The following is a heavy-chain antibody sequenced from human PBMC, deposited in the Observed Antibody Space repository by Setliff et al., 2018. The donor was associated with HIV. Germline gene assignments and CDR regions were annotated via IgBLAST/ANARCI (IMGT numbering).Heavy chain of an antibody. J-gene: IGHJ3*02. CDR2: IYTSGST. Sequence: LSLTCTVSDGSINSGSYYWSWIRQPAGKGLEWIGHIYTSGSTNYNPSLKSRVTISVDTSKNQFSLKLTSVTAADTAVYYCARAPYYDFWSGYFSLTNLHVFDIWGQGTMVTVSS. CDR3: ARAPYYDFWSGYFSLTNLHVFDI. CDR1: DGSINSGSYY. V-gene: IGHV4-61*09. D-gene: IGHD3-3*01.